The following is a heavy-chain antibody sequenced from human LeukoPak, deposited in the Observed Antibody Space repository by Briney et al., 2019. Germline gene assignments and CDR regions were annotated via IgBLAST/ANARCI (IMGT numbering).Heavy chain of an antibody. CDR1: GGSISSYY. Sequence: SETLSLTCTVSGGSISSYYWSWIRQPPGKGLEWIGYIYYSGSTNYNASLKGRLTISADTSKNQFSLKLSSVTAADTAVYFCARHEGYSYAFAYWGQGTLVTVSS. CDR3: ARHEGYSYAFAY. J-gene: IGHJ4*02. D-gene: IGHD5-18*01. V-gene: IGHV4-59*08. CDR2: IYYSGST.